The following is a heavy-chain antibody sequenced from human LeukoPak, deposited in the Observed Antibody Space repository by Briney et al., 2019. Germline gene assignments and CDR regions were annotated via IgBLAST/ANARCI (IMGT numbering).Heavy chain of an antibody. CDR1: GGSISSYY. Sequence: SETLSLTCTVSGGSISSYYWSWIRQPPGKGLEWIGYIYYSGSTNYNPSLKSRVTISVDTSKNQFSLKLSSVTAADTAVYYCARTDGSGSSPYLDYWGQGTLVTVSS. J-gene: IGHJ4*02. V-gene: IGHV4-59*01. CDR3: ARTDGSGSSPYLDY. D-gene: IGHD3-10*01. CDR2: IYYSGST.